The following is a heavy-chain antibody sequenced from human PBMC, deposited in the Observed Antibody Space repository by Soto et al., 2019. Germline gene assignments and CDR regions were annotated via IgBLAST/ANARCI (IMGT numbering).Heavy chain of an antibody. Sequence: ASVKVSCKASGYTFTSYYMHWVRQAPGQGLEWMGIINPSGGSTSYAQKFQGRVTMTRDTSTSTAYMELSSLRPEDTAVYYCAREGLVLVPTTVNSDYYYYAMDVWGQGTTVTVSS. CDR3: AREGLVLVPTTVNSDYYYYAMDV. D-gene: IGHD4-4*01. V-gene: IGHV1-46*01. CDR2: INPSGGST. J-gene: IGHJ6*02. CDR1: GYTFTSYY.